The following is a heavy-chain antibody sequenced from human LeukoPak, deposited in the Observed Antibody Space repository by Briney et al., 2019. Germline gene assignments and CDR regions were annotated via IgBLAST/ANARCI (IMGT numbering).Heavy chain of an antibody. D-gene: IGHD3-10*01. CDR1: GYTFTGYY. Sequence: ASVKVSCKASGYTFTGYYMHWVRQAPGQGLEWMGWINPNSGGTNYAQKFQGRVTMTRDTSISTAYMELSRLRSDDTAVYYCAREWLTYYYGSGSPYAFDIWGQGTMVTVSS. V-gene: IGHV1-2*02. CDR3: AREWLTYYYGSGSPYAFDI. CDR2: INPNSGGT. J-gene: IGHJ3*02.